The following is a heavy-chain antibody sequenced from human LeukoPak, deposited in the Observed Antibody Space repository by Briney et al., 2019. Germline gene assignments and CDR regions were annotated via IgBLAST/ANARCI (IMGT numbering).Heavy chain of an antibody. CDR1: GYTFTSYG. CDR3: ARGEMEGYYYYYGMDV. V-gene: IGHV1-18*01. J-gene: IGHJ6*02. D-gene: IGHD5-24*01. CDR2: ISAYNGNA. Sequence: ASVKVSCKASGYTFTSYGIGWVRQAPGQGLEWMGWISAYNGNANYAQKLQGRVTMTTDTSTSTAYMELRSLRSDDTAVYYCARGEMEGYYYYYGMDVWGQGTTVTVSS.